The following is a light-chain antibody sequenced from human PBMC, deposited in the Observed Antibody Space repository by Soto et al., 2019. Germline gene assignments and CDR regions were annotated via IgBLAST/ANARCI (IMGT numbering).Light chain of an antibody. CDR2: LGS. CDR1: QSLLHSNGYNY. V-gene: IGKV2-28*01. Sequence: DIVMTQSPLSLPVTPGEPASISCRSSQSLLHSNGYNYLDWYLQKPGQSPQLLIYLGSYRASGVPDRFSGSGSGTDFTLKISRVEAEDVGVYYCMQALQTPYTFGQG. J-gene: IGKJ2*01. CDR3: MQALQTPYT.